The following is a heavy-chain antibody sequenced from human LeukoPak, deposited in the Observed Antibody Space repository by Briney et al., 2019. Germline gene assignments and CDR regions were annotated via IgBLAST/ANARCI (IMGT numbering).Heavy chain of an antibody. CDR1: GYTFTGYY. Sequence: GASVKVSCKASGYTFTGYYMHWVRQAPGQGLEWMGWINPNSGGTNYAQKSQGRVTMTRDTSISPAYMELSRLRSDDTAVYYCARDVKRGYYSFHYWGQGTLVTVSS. D-gene: IGHD3-22*01. CDR2: INPNSGGT. J-gene: IGHJ4*02. V-gene: IGHV1-2*02. CDR3: ARDVKRGYYSFHY.